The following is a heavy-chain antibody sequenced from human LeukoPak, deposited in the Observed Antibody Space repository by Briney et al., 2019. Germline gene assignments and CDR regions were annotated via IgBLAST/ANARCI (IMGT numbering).Heavy chain of an antibody. V-gene: IGHV1-18*01. J-gene: IGHJ4*02. CDR1: GYTFTSYG. CDR2: ISAYNGNT. D-gene: IGHD3-22*01. CDR3: ARDRLYYYDSSGYDC. Sequence: ASVKVSCKASGYTFTSYGISWVRQAPGQGLEWMGWISAYNGNTNYAQKLQGRVTMTTDTSTSTAYMELRSLRSDDTAVYYCARDRLYYYDSSGYDCWGQGTLVTVSS.